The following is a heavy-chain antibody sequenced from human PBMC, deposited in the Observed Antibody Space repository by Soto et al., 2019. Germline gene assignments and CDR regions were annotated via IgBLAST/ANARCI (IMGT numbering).Heavy chain of an antibody. CDR1: EFSFSNYG. Sequence: QVQLVESGGGVVQPGRSLRLSCAASEFSFSNYGMHWVRQAPGKGLEWLAFIWYDGSKKFYGGSVKGRFTLTRDNSKDTVYLQMNSLRVEDTAFYYCAKEGTAEWIHYYYPTDVWGRGTPVTVSS. CDR3: AKEGTAEWIHYYYPTDV. CDR2: IWYDGSKK. V-gene: IGHV3-33*06. D-gene: IGHD5-18*01. J-gene: IGHJ6*02.